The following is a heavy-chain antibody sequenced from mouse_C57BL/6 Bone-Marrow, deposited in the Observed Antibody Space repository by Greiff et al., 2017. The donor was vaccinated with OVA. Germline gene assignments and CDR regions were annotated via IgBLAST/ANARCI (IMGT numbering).Heavy chain of an antibody. D-gene: IGHD1-1*01. CDR2: INPYNGGT. V-gene: IGHV1-19*01. J-gene: IGHJ4*01. Sequence: EVQLQQSGPVLVKPGASVKMSCKASGYTFTDYYMNWVKQSHGKSLEWIGVINPYNGGTSYNQKFKGKATLTVDKSSSTAYMELNSLTSEDSAVYYWARYYYGSSYYAMDYWGQGTSVTVSS. CDR1: GYTFTDYY. CDR3: ARYYYGSSYYAMDY.